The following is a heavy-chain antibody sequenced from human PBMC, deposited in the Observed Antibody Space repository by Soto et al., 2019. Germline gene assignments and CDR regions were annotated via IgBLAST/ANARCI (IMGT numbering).Heavy chain of an antibody. J-gene: IGHJ6*02. CDR3: ARHGFGSLHGLVDV. CDR1: GGSITNYY. Sequence: QVQLQESGPGLVKPSETLSLTCTVSGGSITNYYCSWFRQPPGKGLEWIGYIQYNGYSAYNLSLKRGVTMSMDTSKTLFSLMLGSVTATDTAVYFCARHGFGSLHGLVDVWGQGTTVIVSS. V-gene: IGHV4-59*08. D-gene: IGHD3-10*01. CDR2: IQYNGYS.